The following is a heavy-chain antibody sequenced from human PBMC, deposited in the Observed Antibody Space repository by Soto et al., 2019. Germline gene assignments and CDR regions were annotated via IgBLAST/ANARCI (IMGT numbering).Heavy chain of an antibody. D-gene: IGHD3-9*01. J-gene: IGHJ6*02. CDR3: ARDYDILTGYTSASVGDV. V-gene: IGHV3-30-3*01. CDR1: GFTFSSYA. Sequence: QVQLVESGGGVVQPGRSLRLSCAASGFTFSSYAMHWVRQAPGKGLEWVAVISYDGSNKYYADSVKGRFTISRNNSKNTLYLQKKSPGADDTAVYYCARDYDILTGYTSASVGDVGGQGTKVTVSS. CDR2: ISYDGSNK.